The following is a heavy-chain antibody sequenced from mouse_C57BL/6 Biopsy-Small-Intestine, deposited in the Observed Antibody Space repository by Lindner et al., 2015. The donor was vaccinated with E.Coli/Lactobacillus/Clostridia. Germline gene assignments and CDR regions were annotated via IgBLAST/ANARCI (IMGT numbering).Heavy chain of an antibody. CDR1: GYSFTAHY. CDR2: INPATGVT. CDR3: TREAYYYDGSSPFSF. V-gene: IGHV1-42*01. Sequence: VQLQESGPELVKPGTSVKMSCKASGYSFTAHYMHWVKQSPEKSLEWIGDINPATGVTTYNQKFRAKATLTVDKSSSTAYMELKSLTSEDSAVYYCTREAYYYDGSSPFSFWGQGTLVTVSA. D-gene: IGHD1-1*01. J-gene: IGHJ3*01.